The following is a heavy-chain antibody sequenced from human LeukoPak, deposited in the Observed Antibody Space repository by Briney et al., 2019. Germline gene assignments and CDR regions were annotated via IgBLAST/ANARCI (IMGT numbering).Heavy chain of an antibody. D-gene: IGHD4-17*01. CDR2: IYSGDSHT. Sequence: GESLKISCKGSGYSFTYWIDWVRPMPGKGLEWMGIIYSGDSHTKYSPSFLGRVTISADKSISTAYLQWSSLEASDTAMYYCASARHGDYVWDYWGQGTLVTVSS. CDR1: GYSFTYW. CDR3: ASARHGDYVWDY. V-gene: IGHV5-51*01. J-gene: IGHJ4*02.